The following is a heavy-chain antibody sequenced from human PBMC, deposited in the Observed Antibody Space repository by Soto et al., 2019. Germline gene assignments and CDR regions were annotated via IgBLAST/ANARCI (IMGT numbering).Heavy chain of an antibody. D-gene: IGHD5-18*01. Sequence: PSETLSLTCTVSGGSISSYYWSWIRQPPGKGLEWIGYIYYSGSTNYNPSLKSRVTISVDTSKNQFSLKLSSATAADTAVYYCARGSAEGIQLWLSTGRYYGMDVWGQGTTVTV. CDR2: IYYSGST. V-gene: IGHV4-59*01. CDR1: GGSISSYY. CDR3: ARGSAEGIQLWLSTGRYYGMDV. J-gene: IGHJ6*02.